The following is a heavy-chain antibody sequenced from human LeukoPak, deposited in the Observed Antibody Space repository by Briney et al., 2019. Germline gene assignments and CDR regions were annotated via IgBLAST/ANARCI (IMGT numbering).Heavy chain of an antibody. D-gene: IGHD1-14*01. Sequence: SETLSLTCTASGGSISSSSYYWGWIRQPPGKGLEWIGSIYYSGSTYYNPSLKSRVTISVDTSKNQFSLKLSSVTAADTAVYYCARLGIHYYYYMDVWGKGTTVTVSS. CDR3: ARLGIHYYYYMDV. CDR1: GGSISSSSYY. V-gene: IGHV4-39*01. CDR2: IYYSGST. J-gene: IGHJ6*03.